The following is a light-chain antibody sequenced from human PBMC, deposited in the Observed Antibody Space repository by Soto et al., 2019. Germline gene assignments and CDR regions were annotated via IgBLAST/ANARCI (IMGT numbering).Light chain of an antibody. V-gene: IGKV1-12*01. CDR1: HGVSGW. J-gene: IGKJ3*01. Sequence: IPMTQSPSSVSASVGDTVTHCCQTSHGVSGWLAWYQQKPGKAPTLLIYTVSNLQSGVPSRFSGSGSGTDFSLTITNLQPEDFATYFCQQGKTFPFTFGPGTKVEVK. CDR3: QQGKTFPFT. CDR2: TVS.